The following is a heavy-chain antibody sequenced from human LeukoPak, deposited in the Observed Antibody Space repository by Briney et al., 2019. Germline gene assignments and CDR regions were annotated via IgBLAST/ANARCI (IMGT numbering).Heavy chain of an antibody. D-gene: IGHD6-19*01. V-gene: IGHV4-4*07. CDR1: GGSINSYY. CDR3: ASDHSGWLGLGY. Sequence: PSETLSLPCTVSGGSINSYYWNWIRQPAGKGLEWIGRIYAGGRSNYNPSLRSRVTISVDTSKNQFSLRLSSVTATDTGVYYCASDHSGWLGLGYWGQGTLVSVSS. CDR2: IYAGGRS. J-gene: IGHJ4*02.